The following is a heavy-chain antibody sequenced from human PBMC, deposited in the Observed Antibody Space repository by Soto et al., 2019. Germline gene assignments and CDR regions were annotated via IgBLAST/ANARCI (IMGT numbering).Heavy chain of an antibody. CDR3: AHRRIGINGITIFGVVPDNWFDP. D-gene: IGHD3-3*01. J-gene: IGHJ5*02. Sequence: SGPTLVNPTQTLTLTCTFSGFSLSTSGVGVGWIRQPPGKALEWLALIYWNDDKRYSPSLKNRLTITKDTSKNQVVLTMTNMDPVDTATYYCAHRRIGINGITIFGVVPDNWFDPWGQGTLVTVSS. CDR2: IYWNDDK. V-gene: IGHV2-5*01. CDR1: GFSLSTSGVG.